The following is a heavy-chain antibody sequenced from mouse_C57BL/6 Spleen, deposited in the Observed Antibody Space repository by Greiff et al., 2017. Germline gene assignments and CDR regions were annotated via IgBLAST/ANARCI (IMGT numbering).Heavy chain of an antibody. CDR2: INYDGSST. CDR3: ARGGAYYSNYEGGYFDY. V-gene: IGHV5-16*01. Sequence: EVHLVESEGGLVQPGSSMKLSCTASGFTFSDYYMAWVRQVPEKGLEWVANINYDGSSTYYLDSLKSRFIISRDNAKNILYLQMSSLKSEDTATYYCARGGAYYSNYEGGYFDYWGQGTTLTVSS. D-gene: IGHD2-5*01. CDR1: GFTFSDYY. J-gene: IGHJ2*01.